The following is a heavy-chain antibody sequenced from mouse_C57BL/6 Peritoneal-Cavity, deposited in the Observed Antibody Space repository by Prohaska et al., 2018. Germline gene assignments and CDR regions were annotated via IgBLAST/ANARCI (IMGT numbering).Heavy chain of an antibody. D-gene: IGHD1-1*01. J-gene: IGHJ2*01. CDR2: IDPSDSYT. V-gene: IGHV1-69*02. Sequence: KASGYTFTSYWMHWVKQRPGQGLEWIGEIDPSDSYTNYNQKVKGKATLTVDKSSSTAYMQLRRVTSEDSAVYYCARWYYGSSFDYWGQGTTLTVSA. CDR1: GYTFTSYW. CDR3: ARWYYGSSFDY.